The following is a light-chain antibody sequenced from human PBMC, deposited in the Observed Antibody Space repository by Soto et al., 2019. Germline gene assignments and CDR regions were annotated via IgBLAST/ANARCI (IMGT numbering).Light chain of an antibody. V-gene: IGLV1-51*01. CDR3: GSWDSSLSAYV. CDR1: SSNLGAGYD. Sequence: QSVLTQPPSVSGAPGQRVTISCTGNSSNLGAGYDVHWYQQLPGAAPKLVIYDDNKRPSGIPDRFSGSKSGTSATLGITGFQTGDEADYYCGSWDSSLSAYVFGTGTKLTVL. CDR2: DDN. J-gene: IGLJ1*01.